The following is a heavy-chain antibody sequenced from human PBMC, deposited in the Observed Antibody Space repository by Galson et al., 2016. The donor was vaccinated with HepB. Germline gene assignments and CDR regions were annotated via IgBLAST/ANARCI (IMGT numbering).Heavy chain of an antibody. CDR1: GFIFKDYA. CDR3: ARRLDTQRRIAGWGWGMDV. Sequence: SLRLSCAASGFIFKDYAMHWVRQAPGKGLEWVSSISWNSGSIGYADSVKGRFTISRDNAKNSLYLQMNSLRVEDAGVYYCARRLDTQRRIAGWGWGMDVWGQGTSFTVS. D-gene: IGHD6-19*01. CDR2: ISWNSGSI. J-gene: IGHJ6*02. V-gene: IGHV3-9*01.